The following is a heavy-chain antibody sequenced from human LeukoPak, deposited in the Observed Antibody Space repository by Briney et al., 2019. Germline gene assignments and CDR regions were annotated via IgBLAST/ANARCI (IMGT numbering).Heavy chain of an antibody. J-gene: IGHJ4*02. CDR3: AILPPRYSYGHTSDY. CDR1: GGSFSGYY. V-gene: IGHV4-34*01. Sequence: SETLSLTCAVYGGSFSGYYWSWIRQPPGKGLEWIGEINHSGSTNYNPSLKSRVTISVDTSKNQFSLKLSSVTAADTAVYYCAILPPRYSYGHTSDYWGQGTLVTVSS. CDR2: INHSGST. D-gene: IGHD5-18*01.